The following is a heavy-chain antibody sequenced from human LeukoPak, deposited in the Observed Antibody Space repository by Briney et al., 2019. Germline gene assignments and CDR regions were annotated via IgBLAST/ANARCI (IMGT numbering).Heavy chain of an antibody. CDR1: GYTFTSYG. Sequence: SVKVSCKASGYTFTSYGISWVRQAPGQGLEWMGRIIPILGIANYAQKFQGRVTITADKSTSTAYMELSSLRSEDTAVYYCASDNYDFWSGYAGNGPLAQIVYWGQGTLVTVSS. V-gene: IGHV1-69*04. J-gene: IGHJ4*02. D-gene: IGHD3-3*01. CDR3: ASDNYDFWSGYAGNGPLAQIVY. CDR2: IIPILGIA.